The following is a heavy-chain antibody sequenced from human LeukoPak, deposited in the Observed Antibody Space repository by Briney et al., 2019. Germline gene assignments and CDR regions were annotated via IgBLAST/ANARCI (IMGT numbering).Heavy chain of an antibody. V-gene: IGHV4-34*01. CDR3: AREGKRGPYYGSGTYGMDV. CDR1: GGSLSGYY. CDR2: INHSGST. J-gene: IGHJ6*04. Sequence: SETLSLTCAVYGGSLSGYYWSWIRQPPGKGLEWIREINHSGSTNYNPSLKSRVTISVDTSKNQFSLKLSSVTAADTAVYYCAREGKRGPYYGSGTYGMDVWGKGTTVTVSS. D-gene: IGHD3-10*01.